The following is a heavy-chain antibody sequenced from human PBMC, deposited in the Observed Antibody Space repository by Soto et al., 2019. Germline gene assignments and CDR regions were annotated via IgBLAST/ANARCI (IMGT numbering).Heavy chain of an antibody. CDR2: IWYDGSNK. J-gene: IGHJ5*02. D-gene: IGHD3-22*01. V-gene: IGHV3-33*01. CDR3: ARAGDSSGYYDLSHLGFDP. Sequence: PGGSLRLSCAASGFTFSSYGMHWVRQAPGKGLEWVAVIWYDGSNKYYADSVKGRFTISRDNSKNTLYLQMNSLRAEDTAVYYCARAGDSSGYYDLSHLGFDPWGQGTLVTVAS. CDR1: GFTFSSYG.